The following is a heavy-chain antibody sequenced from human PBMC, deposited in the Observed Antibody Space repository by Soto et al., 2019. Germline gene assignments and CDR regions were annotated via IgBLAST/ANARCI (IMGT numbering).Heavy chain of an antibody. Sequence: EVQLVESGGDLVQRGGSLRLSCAASGFPFSSYWMHWVRHTPGKGLDWVARISGDGVITYYADSVTGRFTVSRDNAKNTLSLQISGLRAEGTAVYYCAREYYGLLTGYYTDYWGQGTLVSVSS. D-gene: IGHD3-9*01. CDR1: GFPFSSYW. J-gene: IGHJ4*02. CDR2: ISGDGVIT. V-gene: IGHV3-74*01. CDR3: AREYYGLLTGYYTDY.